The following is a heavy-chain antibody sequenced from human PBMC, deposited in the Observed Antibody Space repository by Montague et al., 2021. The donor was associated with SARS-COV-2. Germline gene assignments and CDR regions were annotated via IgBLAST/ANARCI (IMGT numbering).Heavy chain of an antibody. CDR1: GGSITVSRYD. CDR2: VHYTGTT. D-gene: IGHD1-1*01. V-gene: IGHV4-39*01. J-gene: IGHJ3*02. Sequence: SETLSLTCTVSGGSITVSRYDWGWIRQPPGKGLEWIGSVHYTGTTSYNESLKGRLTISVDTSENQFSLRMTSVTASDTAAYYYARHRANAGSFDIWGHGTLVTVSS. CDR3: ARHRANAGSFDI.